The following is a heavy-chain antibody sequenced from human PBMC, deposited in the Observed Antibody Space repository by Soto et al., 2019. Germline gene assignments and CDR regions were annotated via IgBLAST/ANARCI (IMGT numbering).Heavy chain of an antibody. CDR3: AGGGRSADFDY. CDR2: IKQDGSEK. V-gene: IGHV3-7*03. J-gene: IGHJ4*02. CDR1: GFTFSSYW. D-gene: IGHD6-19*01. Sequence: EVQLVESGGGLVQPGGSLRLSCAASGFTFSSYWMSWVRQAPGKGLEWVANIKQDGSEKYYVDSVKGRFTISRDNAKKSLDLEMYSLRAEDTAVYYCAGGGRSADFDYWGQGTLVTVSS.